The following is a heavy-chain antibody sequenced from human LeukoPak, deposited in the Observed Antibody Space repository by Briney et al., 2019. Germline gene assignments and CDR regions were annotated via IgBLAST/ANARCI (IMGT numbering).Heavy chain of an antibody. Sequence: GGSLRLSCAASGFTFSSYAMSWVRQAPGKGLEWVSVIYSGGSTYYADSVKGRFTISRDNSKNTLYLQMNSLRAEDTAVYYCARYGSGYYLDYWGQGTLVTVSS. CDR3: ARYGSGYYLDY. CDR2: IYSGGST. D-gene: IGHD3-22*01. J-gene: IGHJ4*02. CDR1: GFTFSSYA. V-gene: IGHV3-66*01.